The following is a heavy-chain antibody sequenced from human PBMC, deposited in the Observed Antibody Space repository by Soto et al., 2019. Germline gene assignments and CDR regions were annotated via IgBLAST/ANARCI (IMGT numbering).Heavy chain of an antibody. CDR2: ISGSGGST. D-gene: IGHD6-13*01. J-gene: IGHJ4*02. CDR3: AKDRVAVAAAGYYYFDY. CDR1: GFTFSSYA. V-gene: IGHV3-23*01. Sequence: EVQLLESGGGLVQPGGSLRLSCAASGFTFSSYAMSWVRQAPGKGLEWVSAISGSGGSTYYADSVKGRFTISRDNYNNTLELQMTSVRAEDTAVYYCAKDRVAVAAAGYYYFDYWGQGTLVTVSS.